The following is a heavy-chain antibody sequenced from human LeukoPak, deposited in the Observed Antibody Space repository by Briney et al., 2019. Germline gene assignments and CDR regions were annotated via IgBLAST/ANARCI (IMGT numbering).Heavy chain of an antibody. D-gene: IGHD3-3*01. CDR2: IWFDGSKQ. CDR3: AREASGHCDF. J-gene: IGHJ4*02. Sequence: GTSLRLSCAVSGFTFSTYGMHWVRQAPGKGLEWVAIIWFDGSKQLYADSVKGRFTISGDNSRNTLYLQMSLLRVDDTAVYYCAREASGHCDFWGQGTLVTVSS. V-gene: IGHV3-33*01. CDR1: GFTFSTYG.